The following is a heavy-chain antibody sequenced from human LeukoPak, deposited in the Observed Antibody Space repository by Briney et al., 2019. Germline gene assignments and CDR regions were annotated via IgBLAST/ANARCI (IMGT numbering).Heavy chain of an antibody. CDR3: ARTYYDYVWGSRIYYFDY. V-gene: IGHV4-59*01. J-gene: IGHJ4*02. CDR1: GGSISSYY. CDR2: IYYSGST. Sequence: PSETLSLTCTVSGGSISSYYWSWIRQPPGKGLEWIGYIYYSGSTNYNPSLKSRVTISVDTSKNQFSLKLSSVTAADTAVYYCARTYYDYVWGSRIYYFDYWGQGTLVTVSS. D-gene: IGHD3-16*01.